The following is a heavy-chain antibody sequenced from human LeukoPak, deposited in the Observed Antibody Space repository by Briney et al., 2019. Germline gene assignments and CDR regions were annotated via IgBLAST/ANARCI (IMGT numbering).Heavy chain of an antibody. V-gene: IGHV4-59*08. CDR3: AGSVDVVTTGVR. Sequence: PSETLSLTCTVSGSFVSNYYWNWIRQPPGKGLEWLGHISCSGSTIYNPSLNSRVTISLDTSKNQFSLNLNSVTAADTAVYYCAGSVDVVTTGVRWGPGTLVTVSS. J-gene: IGHJ4*02. CDR1: GSFVSNYY. CDR2: ISCSGST. D-gene: IGHD4-23*01.